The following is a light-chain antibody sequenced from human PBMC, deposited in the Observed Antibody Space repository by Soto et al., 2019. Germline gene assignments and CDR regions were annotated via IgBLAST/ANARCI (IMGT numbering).Light chain of an antibody. CDR1: QSVSSN. CDR3: QQYKNWPPIT. V-gene: IGKV3-15*01. J-gene: IGKJ5*01. Sequence: EVVMTQSPATLSVSLGDRATLSCRASQSVSSNLAWYQQKPGQAPRLLIYGASTRPNGIPARFSGSGSGTEITLTISGLQYEDFAVYYCQQYKNWPPITFGQGTRLEIK. CDR2: GAS.